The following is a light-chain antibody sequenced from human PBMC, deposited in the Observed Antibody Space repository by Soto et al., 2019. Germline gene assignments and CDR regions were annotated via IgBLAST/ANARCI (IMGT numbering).Light chain of an antibody. CDR3: QQSYSTPRD. CDR2: TAS. Sequence: DIQMTQSPSSVSASVGDRVTITCRASQGVSTWLAWYQQKPGKAPNLLIYTASSLQGGVPSRFSGSGSGTDFTLTISSLQPEDFATYYCQQSYSTPRDFGQGTKVDIK. V-gene: IGKV1-12*01. J-gene: IGKJ1*01. CDR1: QGVSTW.